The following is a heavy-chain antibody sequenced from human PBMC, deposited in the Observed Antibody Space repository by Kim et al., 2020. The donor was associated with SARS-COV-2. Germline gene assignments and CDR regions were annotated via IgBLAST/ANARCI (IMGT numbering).Heavy chain of an antibody. CDR2: IDWVDDK. D-gene: IGHD1-7*01. Sequence: SGPTLVKPTQTLTLTCTFSGFSLSTRGMCVTWIRQPPGKALEWLARIDWVDDKYYNASLQTRLTISKDTSNNQVILTMTNRDPVDTGTYYCARIRGFGTTSSQSYRYGMDVWGKGTTVTVSS. V-gene: IGHV2-70*11. CDR3: ARIRGFGTTSSQSYRYGMDV. CDR1: GFSLSTRGMC. J-gene: IGHJ6*04.